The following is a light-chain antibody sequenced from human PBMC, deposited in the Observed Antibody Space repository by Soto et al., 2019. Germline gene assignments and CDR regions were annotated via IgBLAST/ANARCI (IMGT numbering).Light chain of an antibody. Sequence: SYELTQPPSVSVAPGQTARITCGGTNIGRKSVHWYQQKPGKAPVVVVYDDRDRTSAIPERFSGSNSGNTAALTISRVEAGDEADYYCQLWDSNSYHVVFGGGTQLTVL. V-gene: IGLV3-21*02. CDR3: QLWDSNSYHVV. CDR2: DDR. J-gene: IGLJ2*01. CDR1: NIGRKS.